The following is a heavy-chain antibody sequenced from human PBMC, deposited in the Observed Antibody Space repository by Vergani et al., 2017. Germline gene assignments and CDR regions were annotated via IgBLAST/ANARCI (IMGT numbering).Heavy chain of an antibody. CDR3: ARESGAAAGLDYFDY. CDR1: GGTFSSYA. D-gene: IGHD6-13*01. V-gene: IGHV1-69*01. J-gene: IGHJ4*02. Sequence: QVQLVQSGAEVKKPGSSVKVSCKASGGTFSSYAISWVRQAPGQGLEWMGGISPLFGTANYAQKFQGRVTITADESTSTAYMELSSLRSEDTAVYYCARESGAAAGLDYFDYWGQGTLVTVSS. CDR2: ISPLFGTA.